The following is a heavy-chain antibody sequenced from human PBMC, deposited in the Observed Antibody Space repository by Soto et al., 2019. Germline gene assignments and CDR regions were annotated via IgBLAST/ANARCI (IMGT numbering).Heavy chain of an antibody. CDR2: ISGSGGST. Sequence: GGSLRLSCAASGFTFSSYAMSWVRQAPGKGLEWVSAISGSGGSTYYADSVKGRFTISRDNSKNTLYLQMNSLRAEDTAVYYCAKDRRSTLEYSSSWYVNYYYYMDVWGKGTTVTVSS. D-gene: IGHD6-13*01. J-gene: IGHJ6*03. CDR3: AKDRRSTLEYSSSWYVNYYYYMDV. CDR1: GFTFSSYA. V-gene: IGHV3-23*01.